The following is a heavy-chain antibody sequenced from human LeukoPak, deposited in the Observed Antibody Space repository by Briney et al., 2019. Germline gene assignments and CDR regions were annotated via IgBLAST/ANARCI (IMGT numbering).Heavy chain of an antibody. CDR3: ARHEGYSSSYGY. CDR1: GGSFSGYY. J-gene: IGHJ4*02. V-gene: IGHV4-34*01. CDR2: INHSGST. D-gene: IGHD6-6*01. Sequence: SETLSLTCAVYGGSFSGYYWSWIRQPPGKGLEWIGEINHSGSTNYNPSLKSRVTISVDTSKNQFSLKLSSVTAADTAVYYCARHEGYSSSYGYWGQGTLVTVSS.